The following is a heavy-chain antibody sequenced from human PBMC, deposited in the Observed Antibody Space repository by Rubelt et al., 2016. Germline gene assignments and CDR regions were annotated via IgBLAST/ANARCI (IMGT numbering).Heavy chain of an antibody. V-gene: IGHV4-59*08. CDR2: IYYSGST. CDR1: GGSISSYY. Sequence: QVQLQESGPGLVKPSETLSLTCTVSGGSISSYYWSWIRQPPGKGLEWIGYIYYSGSTNYNPSLKSRVTMSVDTSKHQFSLKLSVVTAADTAVYYCARHVFIPYCGGDCYDWYFDLWGRGTLVTVSS. CDR3: ARHVFIPYCGGDCYDWYFDL. J-gene: IGHJ2*01. D-gene: IGHD2-21*02.